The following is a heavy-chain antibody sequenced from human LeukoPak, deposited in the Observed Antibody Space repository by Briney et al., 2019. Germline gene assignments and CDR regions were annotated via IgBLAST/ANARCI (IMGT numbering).Heavy chain of an antibody. CDR3: ARAGSSIAARRGYFDY. Sequence: GRSLRLSCAASGFTFSSYCMNWVRQAPGKGLEWVAVIWYDGSNKYYADSVKGCFTISRDTSKNMLYLKMNRMRADNTAEYYCARAGSSIAARRGYFDYWGQGTLVTVSS. J-gene: IGHJ4*02. V-gene: IGHV3-33*01. D-gene: IGHD6-6*01. CDR1: GFTFSSYC. CDR2: IWYDGSNK.